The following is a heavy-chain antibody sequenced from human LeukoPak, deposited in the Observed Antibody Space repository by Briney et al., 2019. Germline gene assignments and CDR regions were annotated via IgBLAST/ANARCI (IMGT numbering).Heavy chain of an antibody. CDR1: GFTFSSYA. CDR3: ARDFGGSSTGYYYGMDV. Sequence: GGSLRLSCAASGFTFSSYAMSWVRQVPGKGLEWVSGIRDSGGSTYYADSVKGRFIISRDNSKNTLYLQMNSLRAEDTAVYYCARDFGGSSTGYYYGMDVWGKGTTVTVSS. J-gene: IGHJ6*04. V-gene: IGHV3-23*01. CDR2: IRDSGGST. D-gene: IGHD2-15*01.